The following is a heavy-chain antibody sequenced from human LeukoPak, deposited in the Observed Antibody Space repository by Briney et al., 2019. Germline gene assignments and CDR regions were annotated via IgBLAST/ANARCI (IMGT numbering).Heavy chain of an antibody. J-gene: IGHJ4*02. CDR3: ASDIAAAGLGY. Sequence: GGSLRLSCAASGFTFSSYWVHWVRQAPGKGLVWVSGINTDGSTTRHADSVKGRFTISRDNAKNTLYMQMNSLRADDTAVYYCASDIAAAGLGYWGQGTLVTVSS. V-gene: IGHV3-74*01. D-gene: IGHD6-13*01. CDR2: INTDGSTT. CDR1: GFTFSSYW.